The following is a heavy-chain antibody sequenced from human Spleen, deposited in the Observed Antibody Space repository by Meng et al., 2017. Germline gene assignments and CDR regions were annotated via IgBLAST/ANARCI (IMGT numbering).Heavy chain of an antibody. CDR3: ARDVSGQPGYFQH. J-gene: IGHJ1*01. D-gene: IGHD3-10*01. V-gene: IGHV3-53*01. CDR1: GFIVSSNY. Sequence: GESLKISCAASGFIVSSNYMSWVRQAPGKGLECISVVYSNGGTYYADSVKDRFTISRDNSKNTLYLQMNSLRAEDTAVYYCARDVSGQPGYFQHWGQGTLVTVSS. CDR2: VYSNGGT.